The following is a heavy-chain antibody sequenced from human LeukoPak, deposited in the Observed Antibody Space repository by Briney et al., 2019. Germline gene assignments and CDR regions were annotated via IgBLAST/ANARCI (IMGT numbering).Heavy chain of an antibody. CDR1: GFTFSSYG. J-gene: IGHJ4*02. CDR2: ISYDGSNK. Sequence: GRSLRPSCAASGFTFSSYGMHWVRQAPGKGLEWVAVISYDGSNKYYADSVKGRFTISRDNSKNTLYLQMNSLRAEDTAVYYCAKEPTPDGYNWGYYFDYWGQGTLVTVSS. V-gene: IGHV3-30*18. D-gene: IGHD5-24*01. CDR3: AKEPTPDGYNWGYYFDY.